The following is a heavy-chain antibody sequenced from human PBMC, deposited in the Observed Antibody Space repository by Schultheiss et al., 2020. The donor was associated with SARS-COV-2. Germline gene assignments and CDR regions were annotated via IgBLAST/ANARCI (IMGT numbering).Heavy chain of an antibody. V-gene: IGHV4-59*01. CDR2: IYHSGST. J-gene: IGHJ5*02. Sequence: SETLSLTCTVSGGSISTYYWTWMRQPPGKALEWLGYIYHSGSTKYNPSLKSRVTLSIDTSKNQFSLKLTAVTAADTAVYYCARAYLSITIFGVPSRWFDPWGQGTLVTVSS. CDR1: GGSISTYY. CDR3: ARAYLSITIFGVPSRWFDP. D-gene: IGHD3-3*01.